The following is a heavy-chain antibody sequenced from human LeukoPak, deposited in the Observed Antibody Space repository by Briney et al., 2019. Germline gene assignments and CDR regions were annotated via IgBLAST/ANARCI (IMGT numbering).Heavy chain of an antibody. D-gene: IGHD1-26*01. Sequence: PSETLSLTCTVSGGSINSYYWSWIRQPPGKGLEWIGYIYYSGSTNYNPSLKSRVTISVDTSKNQFSLKLSSVTAADTAVYYCARTNSGSYNVADYRGQGTLVTVSS. CDR3: ARTNSGSYNVADY. J-gene: IGHJ4*02. CDR1: GGSINSYY. CDR2: IYYSGST. V-gene: IGHV4-59*08.